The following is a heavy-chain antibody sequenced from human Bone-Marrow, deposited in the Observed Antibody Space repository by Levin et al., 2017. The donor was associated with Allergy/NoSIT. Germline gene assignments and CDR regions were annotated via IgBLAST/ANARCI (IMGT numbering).Heavy chain of an antibody. Sequence: GESLKISCAASGFNFGNYPMIWVRQAPGKGLEWVSAISGSGASKNHADSVKGRFTISRDNSKNTLYLEMSSLRAEDTAVYYCAKADSNSFYYYYYCMDVWGQGTTVSVSS. CDR3: AKADSNSFYYYYYCMDV. CDR2: ISGSGASK. V-gene: IGHV3-23*01. J-gene: IGHJ6*02. CDR1: GFNFGNYP. D-gene: IGHD6-13*01.